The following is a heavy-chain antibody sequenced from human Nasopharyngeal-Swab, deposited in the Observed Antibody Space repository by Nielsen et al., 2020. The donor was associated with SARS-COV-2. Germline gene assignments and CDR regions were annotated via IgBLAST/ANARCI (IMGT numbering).Heavy chain of an antibody. Sequence: SETLSLTCAVYGGSLSGYYWSWIRQPPGKGLEWIGEINHSGSTNYNPSLKSRVTISVDTSKNQFSLKLSSVTAADTAVYYCARGLSIAVGYYYYYGMDVWGQGTTVTVSS. V-gene: IGHV4-34*01. CDR2: INHSGST. CDR1: GGSLSGYY. D-gene: IGHD6-19*01. CDR3: ARGLSIAVGYYYYYGMDV. J-gene: IGHJ6*01.